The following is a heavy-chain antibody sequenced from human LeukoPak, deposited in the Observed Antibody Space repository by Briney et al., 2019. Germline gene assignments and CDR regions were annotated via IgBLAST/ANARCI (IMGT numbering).Heavy chain of an antibody. Sequence: KTSETLSLTCTVSGYSISSGYYWGWIRRPPGKTLEWIGSIYSSGSTYYNPSLKSRVIIIIDTPKNHFSLTLSSVTAADTAVYYCARSDGYGLVGIWGQGTMVTVSS. J-gene: IGHJ3*02. CDR2: IYSSGST. CDR1: GYSISSGYY. V-gene: IGHV4-38-2*02. CDR3: ARSDGYGLVGI. D-gene: IGHD3-10*01.